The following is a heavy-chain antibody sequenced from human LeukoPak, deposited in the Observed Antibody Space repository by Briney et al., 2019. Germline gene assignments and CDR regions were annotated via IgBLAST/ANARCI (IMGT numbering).Heavy chain of an antibody. D-gene: IGHD6-13*01. J-gene: IGHJ4*02. CDR1: GDRLTNNW. Sequence: GESLKISCKVSGDRLTNNWIGWVRQVPGKGLEWMGLIYPGNSDTRYSPLFQGQVTLSVDRSISTAYLHWSGLKASDTAIYYCARFALTSSLDYWGQGTLVTVSS. CDR2: IYPGNSDT. CDR3: ARFALTSSLDY. V-gene: IGHV5-51*01.